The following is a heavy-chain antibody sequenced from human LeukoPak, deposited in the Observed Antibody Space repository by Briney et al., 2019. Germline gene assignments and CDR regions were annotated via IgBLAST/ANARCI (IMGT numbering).Heavy chain of an antibody. V-gene: IGHV4-59*01. J-gene: IGHJ4*02. CDR2: IYYSGST. CDR1: GGSISSYY. CDR3: ARVYYYGSGSPKPSFDY. D-gene: IGHD3-10*01. Sequence: SETPSLTCTVSGGSISSYYWSWIRQPPGKGLEWIGYIYYSGSTNYNPSLKSRVTISVDTSKNQFSLKLSSVTAADTAVYYCARVYYYGSGSPKPSFDYWGQGTLVTVSS.